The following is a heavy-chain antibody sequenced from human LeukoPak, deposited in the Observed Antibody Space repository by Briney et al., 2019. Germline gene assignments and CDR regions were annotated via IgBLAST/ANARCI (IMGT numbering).Heavy chain of an antibody. CDR3: ARDGTYGYNYFDY. Sequence: GASVKVSCKASGYTFTSYGITWVRQAPGQGLEWMGWISTFNSDTNYAQKFQGRVTMTTDTSTSTAYMELRSLRSDDTAVYYCARDGTYGYNYFDYWGQGTLVTVSS. CDR1: GYTFTSYG. V-gene: IGHV1-18*01. CDR2: ISTFNSDT. D-gene: IGHD5-18*01. J-gene: IGHJ4*02.